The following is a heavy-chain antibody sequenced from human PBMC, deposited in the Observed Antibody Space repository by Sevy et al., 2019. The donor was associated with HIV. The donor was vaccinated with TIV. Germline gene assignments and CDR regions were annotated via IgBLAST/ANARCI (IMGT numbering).Heavy chain of an antibody. J-gene: IGHJ4*02. CDR1: GFSFSHYA. CDR2: ISYDGTYK. CDR3: ARVAVSYCTNDCYHRFDY. V-gene: IGHV3-30-3*01. Sequence: GGSLRLSCAVSGFSFSHYALHWVRQAPGKGLEWVSLISYDGTYKYYADSVKGRFTISRDNSKNTLYLQMNSLRGNDTAVYYCARVAVSYCTNDCYHRFDYWGPGALVTVSS. D-gene: IGHD2-8*01.